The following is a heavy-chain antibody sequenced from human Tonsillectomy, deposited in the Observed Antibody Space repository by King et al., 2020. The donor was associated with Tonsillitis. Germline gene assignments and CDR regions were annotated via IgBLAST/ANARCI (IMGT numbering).Heavy chain of an antibody. D-gene: IGHD3-10*01. J-gene: IGHJ4*02. Sequence: VQLVESGGVVVQPGGSLRLSCAASGFSFDEYTMHWVRQPPGKGLEWVSLITWDGGSPYYADSVKGRFTISRDNSKDSLYLQMNTLRTEDTALYYCAKASGAVGSGTYPLHYFDYWGQGTLATASS. CDR2: ITWDGGSP. V-gene: IGHV3-43*01. CDR1: GFSFDEYT. CDR3: AKASGAVGSGTYPLHYFDY.